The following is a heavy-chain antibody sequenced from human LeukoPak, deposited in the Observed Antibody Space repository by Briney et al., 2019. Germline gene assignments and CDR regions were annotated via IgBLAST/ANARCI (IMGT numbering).Heavy chain of an antibody. J-gene: IGHJ3*02. CDR2: MYYSGST. CDR1: GGSISNYY. V-gene: IGHV4-59*01. CDR3: ARVRAARRVKDGFDI. Sequence: PSETLSLICSVSGGSISNYYWNWIRQPPGKGLEWVGYMYYSGSTKYNPSLKSRVTISVDTSKNQFSLELTSVTAADTAVYYCARVRAARRVKDGFDIWGQGTMVTVS. D-gene: IGHD6-6*01.